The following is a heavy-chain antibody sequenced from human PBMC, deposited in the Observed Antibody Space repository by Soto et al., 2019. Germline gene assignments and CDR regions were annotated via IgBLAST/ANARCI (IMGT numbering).Heavy chain of an antibody. V-gene: IGHV3-15*01. D-gene: IGHD6-13*01. Sequence: GGSLRLFYEVSGYLFNDYYMSWIRQAPGKWLEWVSHISTSCSIFYYAAPVKVRFTISRDDSKNTLYLQMNSLNTEYTCVYYWTTCSSSLSLSHGTLVTVSS. CDR2: ISTSCSIF. CDR3: TTCSSSLS. J-gene: IGHJ5*01. CDR1: GYLFNDYY.